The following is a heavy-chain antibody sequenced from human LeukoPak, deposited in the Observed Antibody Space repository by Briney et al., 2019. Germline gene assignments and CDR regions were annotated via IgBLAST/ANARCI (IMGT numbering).Heavy chain of an antibody. D-gene: IGHD1-26*01. CDR1: GFTVHSNY. CDR3: AKDYRAHPLRPNWLDP. J-gene: IGHJ5*02. V-gene: IGHV3-53*01. Sequence: PGGSLRLSCAASGFTVHSNYMSWVRQAPGKELEWVSVIDRSGVTHYADSVKGRFTISRDNSKNTLYLQMNSLRAEDTGVYYCAKDYRAHPLRPNWLDPWGQGTRVTVSS. CDR2: IDRSGVT.